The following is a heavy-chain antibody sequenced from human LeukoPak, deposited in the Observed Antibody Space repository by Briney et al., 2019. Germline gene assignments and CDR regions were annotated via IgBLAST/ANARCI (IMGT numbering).Heavy chain of an antibody. CDR3: ARVGEYYYDSSGYPDY. J-gene: IGHJ4*02. CDR2: INPNSGGT. V-gene: IGHV1-2*02. D-gene: IGHD3-22*01. CDR1: GYTFTGYY. Sequence: ASVKVSCKASGYTFTGYYMHWVRQAPGQGLEWMGWINPNSGGTNYAQKFQGRVTMTRDTSISTAYMELSRLRSDDTAVYYCARVGEYYYDSSGYPDYWGQGTLVTVSS.